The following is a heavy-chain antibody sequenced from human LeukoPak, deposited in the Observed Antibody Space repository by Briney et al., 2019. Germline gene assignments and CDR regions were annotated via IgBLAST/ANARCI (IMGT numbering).Heavy chain of an antibody. V-gene: IGHV3-74*01. J-gene: IGHJ4*02. CDR1: RLTFSSYW. CDR2: IKGDGRST. CDR3: AREGLSGYSEVDY. D-gene: IGHD3-3*01. Sequence: TGGSLRLSCAASRLTFSSYWMHWVRQAPGKGLVWVSRIKGDGRSTTYADSVKGRFTISRDNAKNTLYLHMNSLRDEDTAVYYCAREGLSGYSEVDYWGQGTLVTVSS.